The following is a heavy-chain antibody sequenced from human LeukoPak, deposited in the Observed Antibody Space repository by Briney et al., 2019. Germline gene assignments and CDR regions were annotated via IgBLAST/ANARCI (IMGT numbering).Heavy chain of an antibody. V-gene: IGHV3-30*04. CDR1: GFTFSSYE. Sequence: GGSLRLSCAASGFTFSSYEMNWVRQAPGKGLEWVAVISYDGSNKYYADSVKGRFTISRDNSKNTLYLQMNSLRAEDTAVYYCARAGGSGSYYSWFDPWGQGTLVTVSS. CDR2: ISYDGSNK. J-gene: IGHJ5*02. CDR3: ARAGGSGSYYSWFDP. D-gene: IGHD3-10*01.